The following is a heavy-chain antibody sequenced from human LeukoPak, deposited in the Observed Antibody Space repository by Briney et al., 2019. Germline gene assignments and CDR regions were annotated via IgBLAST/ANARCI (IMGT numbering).Heavy chain of an antibody. Sequence: GGSLRLSCAASGFTVSSNYMSWVRQAPGKGLEWVSVIYSGGSTYYADSVKSRFTISRDNSKNTLYLQVNSLRGEDTAVYYCAREHSGYDFPGRDYYYMDVWGKGTTVTVSS. J-gene: IGHJ6*03. D-gene: IGHD5-12*01. V-gene: IGHV3-66*01. CDR1: GFTVSSNY. CDR2: IYSGGST. CDR3: AREHSGYDFPGRDYYYMDV.